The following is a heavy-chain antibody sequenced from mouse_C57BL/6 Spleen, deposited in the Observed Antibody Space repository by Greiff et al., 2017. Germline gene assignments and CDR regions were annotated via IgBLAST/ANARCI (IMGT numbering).Heavy chain of an antibody. D-gene: IGHD1-1*01. Sequence: EVQLQQSGPELVKPGASVKMSCKASGYTFTDYNMPWVKQSHGKSLEWIGYINPNNGGTSYNQKFKGKATLTVNKSSSTAYMELRSLTSEDSAVYYCAREKIYYYPYYCDYWGQGTTLTVSS. CDR1: GYTFTDYN. CDR3: AREKIYYYPYYCDY. J-gene: IGHJ2*01. V-gene: IGHV1-22*01. CDR2: INPNNGGT.